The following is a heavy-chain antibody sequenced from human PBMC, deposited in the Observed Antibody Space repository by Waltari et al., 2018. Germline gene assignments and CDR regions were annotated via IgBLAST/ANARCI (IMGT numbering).Heavy chain of an antibody. J-gene: IGHJ6*02. CDR1: GGTFSSYA. Sequence: QVQLVQSGAEVKKPGSSVKVSCKASGGTFSSYATSGVRQATGQGREWLGGISPIFGTATYAQKFQGRVTITADESTSTAYMELSSLRSEDTAVYYCARDYYCSSTSCYLAVGDKGVYYGMDVWGQGTTVTVSS. V-gene: IGHV1-69*01. CDR2: ISPIFGTA. D-gene: IGHD2-2*01. CDR3: ARDYYCSSTSCYLAVGDKGVYYGMDV.